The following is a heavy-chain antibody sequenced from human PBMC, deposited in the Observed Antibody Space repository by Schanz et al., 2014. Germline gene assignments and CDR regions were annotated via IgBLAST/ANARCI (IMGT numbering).Heavy chain of an antibody. V-gene: IGHV4-31*03. CDR2: IYYRGNT. Sequence: QVQLQESGPGLVEPSQTLSLTCTVSGDSISSAYWSWIRQHPGKGLEWIGFIYYRGNTYYNPSLKSRVSISLDPSKTQFFLNLNSLTAADTAVYYCARVPEPGWFDPRGQGTLXTVSS. CDR1: GDSISSAY. J-gene: IGHJ5*02. CDR3: ARVPEPGWFDP. D-gene: IGHD1-26*01.